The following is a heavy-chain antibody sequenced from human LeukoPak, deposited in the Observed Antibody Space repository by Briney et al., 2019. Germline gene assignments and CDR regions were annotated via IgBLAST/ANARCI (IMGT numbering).Heavy chain of an antibody. V-gene: IGHV3-66*01. J-gene: IGHJ4*02. D-gene: IGHD2-2*01. CDR1: GFAVSSNY. CDR2: IFSGGST. Sequence: GGSLTLSCAASGFAVSSNYMNWVRQAPGKGLEWVSVIFSGGSTYYADSVKGRFTISRDNSKNTLYLQMNSLRAEDTAVYYCANYSCTSSSCYRYFDCWGQGTLVTVSS. CDR3: ANYSCTSSSCYRYFDC.